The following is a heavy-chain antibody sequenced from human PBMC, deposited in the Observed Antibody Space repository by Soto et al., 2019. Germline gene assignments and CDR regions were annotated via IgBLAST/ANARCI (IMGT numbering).Heavy chain of an antibody. J-gene: IGHJ4*02. Sequence: QVQLVESGGGVVQPGRSLRLSCAASGFTFSSYGMHWVRQAPGKGLEWVAVISYDGSNKYYADFVKGRFTISRDNSKNTLYLQMNSLRAEDTAVYYCAKSSGDILTGYYNYWGQGTLVTVSS. CDR3: AKSSGDILTGYYNY. D-gene: IGHD3-9*01. CDR2: ISYDGSNK. V-gene: IGHV3-30*18. CDR1: GFTFSSYG.